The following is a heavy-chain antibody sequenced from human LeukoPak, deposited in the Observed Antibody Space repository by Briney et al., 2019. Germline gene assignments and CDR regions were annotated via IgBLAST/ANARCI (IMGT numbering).Heavy chain of an antibody. D-gene: IGHD1-1*01. CDR3: ARLLYNWIGIDY. CDR2: IYYIGNT. CDR1: GGSISNGAYY. Sequence: SETLSLTCTVSGGSISNGAYYWGWIRQSPGKGLEWIGTIYYIGNTYYNPALQSRVTISVDTSKNQFSLKLTSVTAADTAVFYCARLLYNWIGIDYWGQGTLVTVSS. V-gene: IGHV4-39*01. J-gene: IGHJ4*02.